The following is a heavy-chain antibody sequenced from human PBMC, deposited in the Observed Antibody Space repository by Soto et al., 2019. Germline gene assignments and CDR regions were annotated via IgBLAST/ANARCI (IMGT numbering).Heavy chain of an antibody. Sequence: QVQLVQSGAEVKKPGSSVKVSCKASGGTFSSYTISWVRQAPGQGLEWMGRIIPILGIANYAQKFQGRVTITADKATSTAYMELSSLRSEDTAVYYCARSRIPYGRLDYWGQGTLVTVSS. CDR1: GGTFSSYT. J-gene: IGHJ4*02. V-gene: IGHV1-69*02. CDR3: ARSRIPYGRLDY. CDR2: IIPILGIA. D-gene: IGHD3-10*01.